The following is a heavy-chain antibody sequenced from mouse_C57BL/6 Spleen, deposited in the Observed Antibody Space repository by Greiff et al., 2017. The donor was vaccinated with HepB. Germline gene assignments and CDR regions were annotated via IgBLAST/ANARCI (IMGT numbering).Heavy chain of an antibody. V-gene: IGHV5-6*02. CDR1: GFTFSSYG. CDR2: ISSGGSYT. Sequence: DVKLVESGGDLVKPGGSLKLSCAASGFTFSSYGMSWVRQTPDKRLEWVATISSGGSYTYYPDSVKGRFTISRDNAKNTLYLQMSSLKSEDTAMYYCARHEEIYYDYDGFAYWGQGTLVTVSA. D-gene: IGHD2-4*01. CDR3: ARHEEIYYDYDGFAY. J-gene: IGHJ3*01.